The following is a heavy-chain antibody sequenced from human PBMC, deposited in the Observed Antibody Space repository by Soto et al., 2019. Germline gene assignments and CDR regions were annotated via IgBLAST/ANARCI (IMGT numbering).Heavy chain of an antibody. D-gene: IGHD1-26*01. CDR1: GASVSSGSNY. V-gene: IGHV4-61*01. CDR3: ARDLSGSGFDY. Sequence: QVQLQESGPGLVKPSETLSLTCTVSGASVSSGSNYWSWIRQPPGKGLEWIGYIYYPGSTNYNPSLKSRVTISADTSKNQFSLRLNSVTAADTAVYYCARDLSGSGFDYWGQGTLVTVSS. CDR2: IYYPGST. J-gene: IGHJ4*02.